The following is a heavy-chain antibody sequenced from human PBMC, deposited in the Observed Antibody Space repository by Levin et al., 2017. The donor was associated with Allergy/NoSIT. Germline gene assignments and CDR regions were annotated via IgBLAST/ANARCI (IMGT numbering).Heavy chain of an antibody. CDR1: GFSLSTRGVG. Sequence: SGPTLVKPTQTLTLTCTFSGFSLSTRGVGVGWIRQPPGKALEWLALIYWDDDKRYSPSLKSRLTITKDTSKNQVVLTMTNMDPADTATYYCAHRDDLLTTYHQNNCCFDLWGRGSLVTVSS. CDR3: AHRDDLLTTYHQNNCCFDL. CDR2: IYWDDDK. J-gene: IGHJ2*01. V-gene: IGHV2-5*02. D-gene: IGHD3-9*01.